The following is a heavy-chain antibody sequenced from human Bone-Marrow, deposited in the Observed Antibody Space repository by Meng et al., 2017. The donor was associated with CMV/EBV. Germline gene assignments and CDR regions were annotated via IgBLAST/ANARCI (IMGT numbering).Heavy chain of an antibody. J-gene: IGHJ6*02. D-gene: IGHD3-3*01. CDR1: GFTFSSYS. CDR3: ARDLEAYDFWSGYNYYYYVMDV. Sequence: GESLKISCAASGFTFSSYSMNWVRQAPGKGLEWVSYISSSSSTIYYADSVKGRFTISRDNAKNSLYLQMNSLRAEDTAVYYCARDLEAYDFWSGYNYYYYVMDVWGQGTTVTVSS. CDR2: ISSSSSTI. V-gene: IGHV3-48*04.